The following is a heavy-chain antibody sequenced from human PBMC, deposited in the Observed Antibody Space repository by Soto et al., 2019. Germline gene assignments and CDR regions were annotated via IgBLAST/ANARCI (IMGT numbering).Heavy chain of an antibody. V-gene: IGHV3-15*01. CDR3: ATGTGKTDFDY. Sequence: EVQLVESGGGLVQPGGSLRLSCAASGFTFSNAWMNWVRQAPGKGLEWVGRVIAKSHGGTIDYAAPVKGRFTISRDDSRDTLFLQMNSLKTEDTAVYYCATGTGKTDFDYWGQGTLVTVSS. J-gene: IGHJ4*02. D-gene: IGHD2-21*02. CDR1: GFTFSNAW. CDR2: VIAKSHGGTI.